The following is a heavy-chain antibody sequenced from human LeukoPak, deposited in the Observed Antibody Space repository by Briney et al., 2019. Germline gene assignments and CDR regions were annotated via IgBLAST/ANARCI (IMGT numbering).Heavy chain of an antibody. D-gene: IGHD1-14*01. J-gene: IGHJ5*02. Sequence: SETLSLTCTVSGGSLRGYSWSWIRQSAGKGLEWIGRIYTSGRTNYNPSFKSRVTMSIDTSKKQFSLKLTSVTAADTAVYYCARDNPAGPWGQGTLVTVSS. CDR2: IYTSGRT. CDR1: GGSLRGYS. CDR3: ARDNPAGP. V-gene: IGHV4-4*07.